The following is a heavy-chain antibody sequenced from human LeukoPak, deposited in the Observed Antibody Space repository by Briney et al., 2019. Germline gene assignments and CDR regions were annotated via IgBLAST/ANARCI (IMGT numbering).Heavy chain of an antibody. D-gene: IGHD1-26*01. J-gene: IGHJ4*02. Sequence: SETLSLICAVYGGSFSGYYWSWIRQPPGKGLEWIGYIYYSGSTNYNPSLKSRVTISVDTSKNQFSLKLSSVTAADTAVYYCARRVGATSPYFDYWGQGTLVTVSS. CDR1: GGSFSGYY. V-gene: IGHV4-59*08. CDR3: ARRVGATSPYFDY. CDR2: IYYSGST.